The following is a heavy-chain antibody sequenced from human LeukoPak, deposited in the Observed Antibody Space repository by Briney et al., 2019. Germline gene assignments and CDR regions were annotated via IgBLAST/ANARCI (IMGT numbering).Heavy chain of an antibody. CDR1: GFTFASHA. CDR2: ISGGGGST. Sequence: GGSLRLSCAASGFTFASHALTWVRQAPGKGLEWVSTISGGGGSTHYADSVKGRFTISRDNSKDTVFLQMNNLRVEDTAIYYCAREGGSCTSNSCSDYFDYWGQGTLVTVSS. J-gene: IGHJ4*02. V-gene: IGHV3-23*01. D-gene: IGHD5-12*01. CDR3: AREGGSCTSNSCSDYFDY.